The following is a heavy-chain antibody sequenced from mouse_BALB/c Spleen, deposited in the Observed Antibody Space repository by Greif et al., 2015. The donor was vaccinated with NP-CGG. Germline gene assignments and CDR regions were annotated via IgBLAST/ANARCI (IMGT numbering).Heavy chain of an antibody. CDR3: TREDDYDVPGGMDY. CDR1: GYTFTSYY. J-gene: IGHJ4*01. Sequence: VKLQESGAELVKPGASVKLSCKASGYTFTSYYMYWVKQRPGQGLEWIGGINPSNGGTNFNEKFKSKATLTVDKSSSTAYMQLSSLTSEDSAVYYCTREDDYDVPGGMDYWGQGTSVTVSS. V-gene: IGHV1S81*02. D-gene: IGHD2-4*01. CDR2: INPSNGGT.